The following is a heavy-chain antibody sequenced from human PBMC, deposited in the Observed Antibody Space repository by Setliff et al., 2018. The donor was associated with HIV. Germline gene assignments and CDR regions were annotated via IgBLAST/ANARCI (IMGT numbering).Heavy chain of an antibody. CDR2: TYYDGST. CDR1: GGSISIHY. J-gene: IGHJ6*02. D-gene: IGHD2-2*01. CDR3: ARGHCSGTNCYGVDYYGMDV. Sequence: SQTLSLTCTVSGGSISIHYWSWIRLPPGKGLEWIGTTYYDGSTNYTPSLKSRVTISVDTSKNQFSLKLSSVTAADTAVYYCARGHCSGTNCYGVDYYGMDVWGQGTTVTVSS. V-gene: IGHV4-59*11.